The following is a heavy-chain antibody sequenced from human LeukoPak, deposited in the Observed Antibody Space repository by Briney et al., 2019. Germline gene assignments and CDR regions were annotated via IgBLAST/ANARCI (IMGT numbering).Heavy chain of an antibody. CDR1: GGSFSGYY. CDR3: ARAVVVPAAIPQGHXYYGMDV. D-gene: IGHD2-2*02. J-gene: IGHJ6*02. CDR2: INHSGST. V-gene: IGHV4-34*01. Sequence: SETLSLTCGVYGGSFSGYYWSWIRQPPGKGLEWIGEINHSGSTNYNPSLKSRVTISVDTSKNQFSLKLTSVTAADTALYYCARAVVVPAAIPQGHXYYGMDVWGXXTXVTVSS.